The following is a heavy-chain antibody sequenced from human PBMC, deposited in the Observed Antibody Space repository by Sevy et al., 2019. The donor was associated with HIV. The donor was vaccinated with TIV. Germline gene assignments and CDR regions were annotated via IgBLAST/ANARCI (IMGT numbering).Heavy chain of an antibody. V-gene: IGHV5-51*01. CDR3: ARHGYCSSTSCYTLGVRGYGMDV. CDR1: GYSFTSYW. CDR2: IYPGDSDT. Sequence: GESLKISCKGSGYSFTSYWIGWVRQMPGKGLEWMGIIYPGDSDTRYSPSFQGQVTISADKSISTAYLQWSSLKASDTARYYCARHGYCSSTSCYTLGVRGYGMDVWGQGTTVTVSS. J-gene: IGHJ6*02. D-gene: IGHD2-2*02.